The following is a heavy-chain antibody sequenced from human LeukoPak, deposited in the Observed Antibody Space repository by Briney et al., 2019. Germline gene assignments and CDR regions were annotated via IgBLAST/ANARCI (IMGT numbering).Heavy chain of an antibody. Sequence: PGGSLRLSCVASGFTFSRYWMHWVRHAPGKGLVWVSRIRSDGSSTVYADSVKGRFTISRDNAQNTLYLQMNNLRAEDTAVYFCTRTYYYDSIDYFDYWGQGALVTVSS. CDR1: GFTFSRYW. J-gene: IGHJ4*02. V-gene: IGHV3-74*01. CDR2: IRSDGSST. CDR3: TRTYYYDSIDYFDY. D-gene: IGHD3-22*01.